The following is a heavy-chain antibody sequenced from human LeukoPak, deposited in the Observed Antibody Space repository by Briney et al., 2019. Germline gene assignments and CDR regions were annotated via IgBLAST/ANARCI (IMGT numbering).Heavy chain of an antibody. Sequence: SVKVSCKASGGTFSSYAISWVRQAPGQGLEWMGGIIPIFGTANYAQKFRGRVTITTDESTSTAYMELSSLRSEDTAVYYCARGRWLQPWGYFDYWGQGTLVTVSS. CDR2: IIPIFGTA. CDR3: ARGRWLQPWGYFDY. J-gene: IGHJ4*02. V-gene: IGHV1-69*05. D-gene: IGHD5-24*01. CDR1: GGTFSSYA.